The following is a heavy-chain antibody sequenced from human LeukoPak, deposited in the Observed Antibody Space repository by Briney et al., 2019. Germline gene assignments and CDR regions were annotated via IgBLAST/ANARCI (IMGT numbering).Heavy chain of an antibody. CDR2: IYYSGST. CDR3: ARGVPEYYDFWSGYFYYFDY. Sequence: SETLSLTCGVSGGSVTSTNWWTWVRQPPGKGLEWIGYIYYSGSTNYNPSLKSRVTISVDTSKNQFSLKLTSVTAADTAVYYCARGVPEYYDFWSGYFYYFDYWGQGTLVTVSS. J-gene: IGHJ4*02. CDR1: GGSVTSTNW. D-gene: IGHD3-3*01. V-gene: IGHV4-4*02.